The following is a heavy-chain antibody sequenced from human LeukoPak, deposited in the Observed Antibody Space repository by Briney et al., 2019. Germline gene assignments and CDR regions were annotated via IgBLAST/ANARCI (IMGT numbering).Heavy chain of an antibody. J-gene: IGHJ5*02. D-gene: IGHD4-17*01. Sequence: PSETLSLTCAVSGGSISSSHWWSWVRQPPTKGLEWIGEVYHSGTTNYNPSLKSRVTISVDKSKNHFSLKLTSVTAADTAVYYCARTHGDYVRWFDPWGQGTLVTVSS. CDR2: VYHSGTT. CDR1: GGSISSSHW. CDR3: ARTHGDYVRWFDP. V-gene: IGHV4-4*02.